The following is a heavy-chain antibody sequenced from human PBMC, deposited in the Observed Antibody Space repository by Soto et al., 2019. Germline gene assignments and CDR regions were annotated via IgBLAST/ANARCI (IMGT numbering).Heavy chain of an antibody. CDR1: GYTFTSYH. CDR3: TRDVGSNWFDP. D-gene: IGHD2-15*01. V-gene: IGHV1-46*01. Sequence: QVQLVQSGDEVKKPGASVKVSCKASGYTFTSYHMHWVRQAPGQGLEWMGIINPSGGSPTYAQKFQGRVTMTSDTSTSTVYMELSSLRSEDAVVYYCTRDVGSNWFDPWGQGTLVTVSS. J-gene: IGHJ5*01. CDR2: INPSGGSP.